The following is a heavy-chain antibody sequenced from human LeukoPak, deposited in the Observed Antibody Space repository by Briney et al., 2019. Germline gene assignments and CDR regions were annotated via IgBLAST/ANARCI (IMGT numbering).Heavy chain of an antibody. Sequence: GGSLRLSCAASGFTFGSYAMHWVRQAPGKGLEWVAVISYDGSNKYYADSVKGRFTISRDNSKNTLYLQMNSLRAEDTAVYYCARGYVAVAGTQDYWGQGTLVTVSS. J-gene: IGHJ4*02. V-gene: IGHV3-30-3*01. D-gene: IGHD6-19*01. CDR1: GFTFGSYA. CDR2: ISYDGSNK. CDR3: ARGYVAVAGTQDY.